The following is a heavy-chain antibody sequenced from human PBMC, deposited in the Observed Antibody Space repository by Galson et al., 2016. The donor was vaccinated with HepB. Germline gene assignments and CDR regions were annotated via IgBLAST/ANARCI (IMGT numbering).Heavy chain of an antibody. CDR3: AHRRLFYLFLDY. J-gene: IGHJ4*02. CDR2: IYYDDDK. Sequence: PALVKPTQTLTLTCTFSGFSLNTSGVGVGWIRQPPGKALEWLALIYYDDDKRYSPSLKSRLTITKDTSKNQVVLSMTNMDPVDTSTYYCAHRRLFYLFLDYGGQGTLVTVSS. CDR1: GFSLNTSGVG. D-gene: IGHD2-8*01. V-gene: IGHV2-5*02.